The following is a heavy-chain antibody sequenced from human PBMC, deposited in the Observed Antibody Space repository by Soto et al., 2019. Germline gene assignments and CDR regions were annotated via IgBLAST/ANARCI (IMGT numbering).Heavy chain of an antibody. CDR2: IYHSGST. V-gene: IGHV4-38-2*01. J-gene: IGHJ5*02. CDR3: ARQDRVVAEGRWFDP. Sequence: SETLSLTCAVSITNIYYFGWIRQPPGKGLEWIGSIYHSGSTYYNPSLKSRVTISVETSRNQFSLNLSSVTAADTAVYYCARQDRVVAEGRWFDPWGQGTLVTVSS. CDR1: ITNIYY. D-gene: IGHD2-15*01.